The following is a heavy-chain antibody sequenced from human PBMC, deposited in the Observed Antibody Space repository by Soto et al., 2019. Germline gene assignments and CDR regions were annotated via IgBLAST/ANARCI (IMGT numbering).Heavy chain of an antibody. J-gene: IGHJ4*02. CDR3: AKESVVVTHEDY. D-gene: IGHD2-2*01. Sequence: GESLKISCAASGFTFSSYGMHWVRQAPGKGLEWVAVISYDGSNKYYADSVKGRFTISRDNSKNTLYLQMNSLRAEDTAVYYCAKESVVVTHEDYRGQGTLVTVSS. V-gene: IGHV3-30*18. CDR2: ISYDGSNK. CDR1: GFTFSSYG.